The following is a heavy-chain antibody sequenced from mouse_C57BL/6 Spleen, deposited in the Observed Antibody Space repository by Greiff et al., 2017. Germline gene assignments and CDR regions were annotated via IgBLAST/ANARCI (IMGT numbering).Heavy chain of an antibody. Sequence: VKLMESGPGLVAPSQSLSITCTVSGFSLTSYGVDWVRQPPGKGLEWLGEIWGGGSTKYNSALMSRLSISKDNAKSQVFLKMNSLRTDDTAMYYCAKHGWGYAMDYWGQGTSVTVSS. D-gene: IGHD1-1*02. CDR1: GFSLTSYG. CDR3: AKHGWGYAMDY. J-gene: IGHJ4*01. CDR2: IWGGGST. V-gene: IGHV2-9*01.